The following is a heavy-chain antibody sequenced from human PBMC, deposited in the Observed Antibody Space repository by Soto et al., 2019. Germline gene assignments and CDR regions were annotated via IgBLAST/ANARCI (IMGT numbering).Heavy chain of an antibody. V-gene: IGHV3-74*01. CDR3: ARGGSSWSDY. Sequence: EVQLVESGGGLVQPGWSLILSCAASGFTFSSDWMHWGRQGPGKGLVWVSRIKSDGSYTNDADSVKGRFTISRENARNRLYLQMNSLSAEDTAVYYCARGGSSWSDYWGQGNLVTVSS. CDR1: GFTFSSDW. D-gene: IGHD6-13*01. J-gene: IGHJ4*02. CDR2: IKSDGSYT.